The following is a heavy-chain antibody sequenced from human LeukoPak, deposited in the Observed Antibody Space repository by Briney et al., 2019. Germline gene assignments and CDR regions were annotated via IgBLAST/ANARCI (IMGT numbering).Heavy chain of an antibody. J-gene: IGHJ5*02. CDR2: IIPLFGPA. CDR3: ASYYFDSSDYYLRWFDP. V-gene: IGHV1-69*13. D-gene: IGHD3-22*01. Sequence: ASVKVSCKASGGTFSSYAITWVRQAPGQGLEWMGGIIPLFGPANYAQKFQGRATITADESTSTAYMELSSLRSEDTAVYYCASYYFDSSDYYLRWFDPWGQGTLVTVSS. CDR1: GGTFSSYA.